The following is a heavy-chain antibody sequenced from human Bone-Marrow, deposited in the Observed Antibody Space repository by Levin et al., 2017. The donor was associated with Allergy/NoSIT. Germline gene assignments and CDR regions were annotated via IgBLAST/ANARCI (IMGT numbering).Heavy chain of an antibody. V-gene: IGHV3-7*01. CDR1: GFTFSSYW. Sequence: GGSLRLSCAASGFTFSSYWMSWVRQAPGKGLEWVAGIKEDGSDKRYMDSVRGRFTISRDNAKNSLYLQMSSLRAEDTAVYYCGRGAGWWDYWGQGTLVTVSS. CDR3: GRGAGWWDY. D-gene: IGHD2-15*01. CDR2: IKEDGSDK. J-gene: IGHJ4*02.